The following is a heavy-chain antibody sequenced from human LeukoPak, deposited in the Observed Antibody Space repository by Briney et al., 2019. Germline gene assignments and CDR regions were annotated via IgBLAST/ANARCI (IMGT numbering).Heavy chain of an antibody. J-gene: IGHJ4*02. CDR1: GGSISSYY. D-gene: IGHD6-19*01. CDR3: ARDRYSSGWYEG. CDR2: IYYSGST. Sequence: SETLSLTCTVSGGSISSYYWSWIRQPPGKGLEWIGYIYYSGSTNYNPSLKSRVTISVDTSKNQFSLKLSSVTAADTAVYYCARDRYSSGWYEGWGLGTLVTVSS. V-gene: IGHV4-59*01.